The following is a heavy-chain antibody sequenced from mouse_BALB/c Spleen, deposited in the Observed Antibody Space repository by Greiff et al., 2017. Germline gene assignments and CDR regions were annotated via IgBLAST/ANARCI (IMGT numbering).Heavy chain of an antibody. V-gene: IGHV1-5*01. D-gene: IGHD1-1*02. J-gene: IGHJ2*01. CDR3: TRGSPDYFDY. CDR2: IYPGNSDT. CDR1: GYSFTSYW. Sequence: VQLQQSGTVLVRPGASVKMSCKASGYSFTSYWMHWVKQRPGQGLEWIGAIYPGNSDTSYNQKFKGKAKLTAVTSASTAYMELSSLTNEDSAVYCCTRGSPDYFDYWGQGTTLTVSS.